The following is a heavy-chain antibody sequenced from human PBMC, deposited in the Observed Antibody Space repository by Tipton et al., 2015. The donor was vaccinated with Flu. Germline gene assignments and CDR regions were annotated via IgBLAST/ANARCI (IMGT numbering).Heavy chain of an antibody. V-gene: IGHV4-61*02. D-gene: IGHD3-22*01. CDR3: ATDPSRYYYDSSGMDV. CDR1: GGSISSGSYY. J-gene: IGHJ6*02. CDR2: IYTSGST. Sequence: TLSLTCTVSGGSISSGSYYWSWIRQPAGKGLEWIGRIYTSGSTNYNPSLKCRVTISVDTSKNQFSLKLSSVTAADTAVYYCATDPSRYYYDSSGMDVWGQGTTVTVSS.